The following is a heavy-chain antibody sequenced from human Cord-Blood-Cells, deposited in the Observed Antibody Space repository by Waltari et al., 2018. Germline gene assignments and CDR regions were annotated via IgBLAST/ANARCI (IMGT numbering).Heavy chain of an antibody. Sequence: QVQLVQPGAEVKKPGASVKVSCKAFGYTFTAYHITWVRQAPGQGLEWMGWINPNSGGTNYAQKFQGWVTMTRDTSISTAYMELSRLRSDDTAVYYCARSGYCSSTSCYSDYWGQGTLVTVSS. V-gene: IGHV1-2*04. CDR1: GYTFTAYH. J-gene: IGHJ4*02. D-gene: IGHD2-2*01. CDR2: INPNSGGT. CDR3: ARSGYCSSTSCYSDY.